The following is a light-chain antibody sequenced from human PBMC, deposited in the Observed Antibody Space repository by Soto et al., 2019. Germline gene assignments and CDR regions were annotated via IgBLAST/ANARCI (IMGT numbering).Light chain of an antibody. Sequence: QSALTQPASLSGSPGQSITISCAGTSSDIGYYNYVSWYQQHPGTAPKLMIYEVSNRPSGVSNRFSGSKSGNTASLTISGLQADDGSDYYCNSYTRSAPFVFGSGTKLALL. CDR2: EVS. J-gene: IGLJ1*01. CDR3: NSYTRSAPFV. CDR1: SSDIGYYNY. V-gene: IGLV2-14*01.